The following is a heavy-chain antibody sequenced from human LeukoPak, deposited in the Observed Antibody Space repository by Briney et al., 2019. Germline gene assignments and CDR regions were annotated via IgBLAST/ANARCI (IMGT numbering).Heavy chain of an antibody. J-gene: IGHJ6*02. CDR1: GGSISSSSYY. D-gene: IGHD6-19*01. V-gene: IGHV4-39*02. CDR2: IYYSGST. Sequence: PSETLSLTCTVSGGSISSSSYYWGWIRQPPGKGLEWIGSIYYSGSTYYNPSLKSRVTISVDTSKNQFSLKLSSVTAADTAVYYCARDRVAGTNYYYGMDVWGQGTTVTVSS. CDR3: ARDRVAGTNYYYGMDV.